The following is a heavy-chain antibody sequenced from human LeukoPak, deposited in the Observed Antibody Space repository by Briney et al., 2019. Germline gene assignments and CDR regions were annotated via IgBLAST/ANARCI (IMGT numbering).Heavy chain of an antibody. D-gene: IGHD4-17*01. J-gene: IGHJ4*02. Sequence: ASVKVSCKASGYTFTGYYMHWVRQAPGQGLEWMGWISAYNGNTNYAQKLQGRVTMTTDTSTSTAYMELRSLRSDDTAVYYCARGPYGEFDYWGQGTLVTVSS. CDR1: GYTFTGYY. CDR3: ARGPYGEFDY. V-gene: IGHV1-18*04. CDR2: ISAYNGNT.